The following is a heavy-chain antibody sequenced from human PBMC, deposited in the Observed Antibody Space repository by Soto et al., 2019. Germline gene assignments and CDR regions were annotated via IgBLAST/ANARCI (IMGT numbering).Heavy chain of an antibody. CDR1: GFTFNRYW. CDR2: IYNDGSVT. V-gene: IGHV3-74*01. CDR3: ARSTYGSGDGNDY. J-gene: IGHJ4*02. Sequence: EVQLVESGGGLVQPGGSLRLSCAASGFTFNRYWMHWVRQLPGKGLAWVSRIYNDGSVTSYADSVKGRFTISRDNARNTLFLQMNSLRVEDTAVYYYARSTYGSGDGNDYWGQGTLVTVSS. D-gene: IGHD3-10*01.